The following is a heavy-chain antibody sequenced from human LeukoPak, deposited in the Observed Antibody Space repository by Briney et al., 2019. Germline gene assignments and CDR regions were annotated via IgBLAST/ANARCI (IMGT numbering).Heavy chain of an antibody. D-gene: IGHD4-17*01. CDR1: GGTFSSYA. J-gene: IGHJ6*02. CDR3: ARGLKSLRRVTTGYYGMDV. CDR2: IIPIFGTA. V-gene: IGHV1-69*13. Sequence: ASVKVSCKASGGTFSSYAISWVRQAPGQGLEWMGGIIPIFGTANYAQKFQGRVTITADESTSTAYMELSSLRSEDTAVYYCARGLKSLRRVTTGYYGMDVWGQGTTVTVSS.